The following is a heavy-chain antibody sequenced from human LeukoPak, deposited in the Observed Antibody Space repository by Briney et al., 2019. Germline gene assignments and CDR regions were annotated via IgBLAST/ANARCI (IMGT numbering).Heavy chain of an antibody. J-gene: IGHJ4*02. CDR2: IKQDGSEK. Sequence: AGGSLRLSCAASGFTFSSYSMNWVRQAPGKGLEWVANIKQDGSEKYYVDSVKGRFTISRDNAKNSLYLQMNSLRAEDTAVYYCARGWIQLWLPWVYWGQGTLVTVSS. V-gene: IGHV3-7*01. CDR3: ARGWIQLWLPWVY. D-gene: IGHD5-18*01. CDR1: GFTFSSYS.